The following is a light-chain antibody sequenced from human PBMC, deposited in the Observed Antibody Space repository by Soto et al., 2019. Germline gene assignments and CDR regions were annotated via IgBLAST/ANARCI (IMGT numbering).Light chain of an antibody. J-gene: IGKJ5*01. CDR2: GAS. V-gene: IGKV3-20*01. CDR1: QSVSSTY. Sequence: EIVLTQSPGTLSLSPGERATLSCRASQSVSSTYLAWYQQRPGQAPRLLIYGASSRATGIPDRFSGRGSGTDFTLTVGRLEPEDFALYFCQQYGSSPVTFGQGTRLEIK. CDR3: QQYGSSPVT.